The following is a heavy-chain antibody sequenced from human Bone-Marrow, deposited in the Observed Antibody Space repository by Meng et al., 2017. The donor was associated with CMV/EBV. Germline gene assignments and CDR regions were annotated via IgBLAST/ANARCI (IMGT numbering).Heavy chain of an antibody. CDR1: GYTLSNYH. V-gene: IGHV1-46*04. Sequence: SCKASGYTLSNYHMHWVRQAPGQGLEWMGRIDPIGGGTTYAQKLQGRVTMTRDTSTSTDYMELSSLASEDTAVYYCARDGGHYNFDYWGQGVLVTVSS. CDR2: IDPIGGGT. D-gene: IGHD5-24*01. J-gene: IGHJ4*02. CDR3: ARDGGHYNFDY.